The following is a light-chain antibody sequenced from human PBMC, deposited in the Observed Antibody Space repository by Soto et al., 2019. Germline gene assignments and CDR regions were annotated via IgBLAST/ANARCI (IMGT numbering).Light chain of an antibody. CDR3: HQLKSYPLS. CDR2: AAS. V-gene: IGKV1-9*01. Sequence: DIQLTQSPSFLSASVGDRVTITCRTSQDISSYLAWYQQKPGKAPRLLISAASTLQSGVPSRFSGSGSGTEFTLTISSLQPEDFVTYYCHQLKSYPLSFGGGTKVEI. CDR1: QDISSY. J-gene: IGKJ4*01.